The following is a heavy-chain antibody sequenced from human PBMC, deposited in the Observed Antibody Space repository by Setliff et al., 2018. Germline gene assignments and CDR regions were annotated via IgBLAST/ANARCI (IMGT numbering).Heavy chain of an antibody. J-gene: IGHJ5*02. CDR1: GGSISSGGYY. V-gene: IGHV4-61*09. Sequence: KPSETLSLTCTVSGGSISSGGYYWSWIRQPAGKGLEWIGHVYTSGSTNYHPSLRSRVSISVDTSKNQFSLKLSSVTAADTATYYCARAGPTVTFFRVLVISWWDPWGQGSLVTVSS. CDR2: VYTSGST. CDR3: ARAGPTVTFFRVLVISWWDP. D-gene: IGHD3-3*01.